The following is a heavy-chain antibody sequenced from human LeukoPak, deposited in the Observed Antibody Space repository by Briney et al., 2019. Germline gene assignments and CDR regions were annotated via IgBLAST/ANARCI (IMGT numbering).Heavy chain of an antibody. CDR1: GFTFSNFA. D-gene: IGHD6-13*01. V-gene: IGHV3-21*01. Sequence: GGSPRLSCAASGFTFSNFAMTWVRQAPGKGLEWVSSIVGSSSTYYADSLKGRFTISRDNAKNSLYLQMNSLRAEDTAVYYCARIGAGSSRDYWGQGTLVTVSS. CDR3: ARIGAGSSRDY. J-gene: IGHJ4*02. CDR2: IVGSSST.